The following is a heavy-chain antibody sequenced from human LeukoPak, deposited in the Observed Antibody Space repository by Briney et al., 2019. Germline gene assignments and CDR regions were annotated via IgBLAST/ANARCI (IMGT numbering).Heavy chain of an antibody. J-gene: IGHJ4*02. CDR3: ARVRWGGLYYFDY. CDR1: GFTFSRYG. Sequence: GGSLRLSCAASGFTFSRYGMSWVGQAPGKGREGVSAISGSGGSTYYADSVKGRFTISRDNAKNTLYLQMNSLRAEDTAVYYCARVRWGGLYYFDYWGQGTLVTVSS. V-gene: IGHV3-23*01. D-gene: IGHD3-16*01. CDR2: ISGSGGST.